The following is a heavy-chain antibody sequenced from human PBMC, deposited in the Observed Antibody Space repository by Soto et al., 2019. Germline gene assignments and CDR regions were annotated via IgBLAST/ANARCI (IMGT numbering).Heavy chain of an antibody. CDR1: GFTFDDYG. D-gene: IGHD6-13*01. V-gene: IGHV3-20*01. J-gene: IGHJ4*02. CDR3: ARADSSSWYRSYFDY. CDR2: INWNGGST. Sequence: GGSLRLSCAASGFTFDDYGMSWVRQAPGKGLEWVSGINWNGGSTGYADSVKGRFTISRDNAKNSLYLQMNSLRAEDTALYHCARADSSSWYRSYFDYWGQGTLVTVSS.